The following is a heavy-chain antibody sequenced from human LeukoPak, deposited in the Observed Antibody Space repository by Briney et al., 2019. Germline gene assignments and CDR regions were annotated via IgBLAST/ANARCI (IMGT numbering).Heavy chain of an antibody. V-gene: IGHV3-23*01. CDR3: AKDMARWACAY. J-gene: IGHJ4*02. Sequence: PGGSLRLSCAASGFTFNKYDMSWVRQAPGKGLEWVSTITDADSGGSTYYADSVKVRFTISRDNSKNKLYLQMNSLRVEDTAVYYCAKDMARWACAYGGQGTLVTVSS. CDR1: GFTFNKYD. D-gene: IGHD3-10*01. CDR2: ITDADSGGST.